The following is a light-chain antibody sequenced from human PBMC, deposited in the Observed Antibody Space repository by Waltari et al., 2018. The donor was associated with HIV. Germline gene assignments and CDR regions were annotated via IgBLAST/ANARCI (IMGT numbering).Light chain of an antibody. CDR1: QSLLDSSINKYF. CDR3: QQYHTTPLT. CDR2: WAS. V-gene: IGKV4-1*01. J-gene: IGKJ4*01. Sequence: DIVMTQSPDSLAVSLGGRATVHCKSSQSLLDSSINKYFFAWYQQKPGQPPKILVYWASARESGVPDRFSGGGTETNFTLTINSLKAEDVAVYYCQQYHTTPLTFGGGTRVEIK.